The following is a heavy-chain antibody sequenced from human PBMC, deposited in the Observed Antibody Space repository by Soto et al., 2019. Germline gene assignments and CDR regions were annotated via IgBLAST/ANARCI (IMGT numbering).Heavy chain of an antibody. Sequence: GGSLRLSCAASGFTFSNYAMSWVRQAPGKGLEWVSAISASGGGTYYADPVKGRFTISRDNSKNTLYLQMNSLRAEDTAVYYCAKDPRVGATAAEDFQYWGQGTLVTVSS. D-gene: IGHD1-26*01. CDR1: GFTFSNYA. CDR3: AKDPRVGATAAEDFQY. J-gene: IGHJ1*01. V-gene: IGHV3-23*01. CDR2: ISASGGGT.